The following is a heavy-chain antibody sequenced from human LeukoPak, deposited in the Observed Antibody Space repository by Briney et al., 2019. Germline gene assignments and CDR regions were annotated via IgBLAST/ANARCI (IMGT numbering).Heavy chain of an antibody. D-gene: IGHD2-2*01. CDR2: INPNSGGT. CDR1: GYTFTGYY. J-gene: IGHJ3*02. Sequence: ASVKVSCKASGYTFTGYYMHWVRQAPGQGLEWMGWINPNSGGTNYAQNFQGRVTMTRDTSISTAYMELSGLTSDDTAVYYCTKLKYQLPGEGAFVIWGQGTKVTVSS. V-gene: IGHV1-2*02. CDR3: TKLKYQLPGEGAFVI.